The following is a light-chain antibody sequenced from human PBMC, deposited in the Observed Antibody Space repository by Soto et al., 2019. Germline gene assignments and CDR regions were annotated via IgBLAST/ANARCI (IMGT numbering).Light chain of an antibody. CDR2: DAS. Sequence: EIVMTQSPATLSVSPGERATLSCRASQRVSNDFAWYQQKPGQAPRLLIYDASNRATGIPARFSGSGSGTDFTLTISSLEPEDFAVYYCQQRSDWQVTFGQGTRLEIK. CDR1: QRVSND. CDR3: QQRSDWQVT. J-gene: IGKJ5*01. V-gene: IGKV3D-11*02.